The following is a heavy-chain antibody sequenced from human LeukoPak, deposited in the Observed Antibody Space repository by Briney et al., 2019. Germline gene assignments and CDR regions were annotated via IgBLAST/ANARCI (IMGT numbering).Heavy chain of an antibody. CDR3: ARPSVYYYYGMDV. CDR2: ISGSGGST. V-gene: IGHV3-23*01. D-gene: IGHD2-2*01. J-gene: IGHJ6*02. Sequence: GGSLRLSCAASGFTFSSYAMSWVRQAPGKGLEWVSAISGSGGSTYYADSVKGRFTISRDNSKNTLYLQMNSLRAEDTAVYYCARPSVYYYYGMDVWGQGTTVTVSS. CDR1: GFTFSSYA.